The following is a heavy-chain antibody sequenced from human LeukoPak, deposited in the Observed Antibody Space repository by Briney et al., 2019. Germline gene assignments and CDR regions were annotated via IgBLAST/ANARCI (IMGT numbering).Heavy chain of an antibody. CDR3: AREDIVVVVAATSFDY. CDR2: ISSSSSTI. Sequence: GGSLRLSCAASGFAFSSYSMNWVRQAPGKGLEWVSYISSSSSTIYYADSVKGRSTISRDNAKNSLYLQMNSLRAEDTAVYYCAREDIVVVVAATSFDYWGQGTLVTVSS. CDR1: GFAFSSYS. D-gene: IGHD2-15*01. J-gene: IGHJ4*02. V-gene: IGHV3-48*01.